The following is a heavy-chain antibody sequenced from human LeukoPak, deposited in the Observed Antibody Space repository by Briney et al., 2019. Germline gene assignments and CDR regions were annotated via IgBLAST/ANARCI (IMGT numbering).Heavy chain of an antibody. CDR1: GFTFSSYS. J-gene: IGHJ4*02. CDR2: IKQDGSEK. V-gene: IGHV3-7*01. Sequence: GGSLRLSCAASGFTFSSYSMNWVRQAPGKGLEWVANIKQDGSEKYYVDSVKGRFTISRDNAKNSLYLQMNSLRAEDTAVYYCASGYYYDNSGYYYNSYWGQGTLVTVSS. CDR3: ASGYYYDNSGYYYNSY. D-gene: IGHD3-22*01.